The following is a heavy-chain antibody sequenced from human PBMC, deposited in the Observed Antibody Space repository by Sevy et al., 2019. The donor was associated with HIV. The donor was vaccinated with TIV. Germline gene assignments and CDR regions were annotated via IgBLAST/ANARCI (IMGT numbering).Heavy chain of an antibody. CDR3: ARERSSTSHNWFDP. J-gene: IGHJ5*02. V-gene: IGHV1-18*01. CDR2: ISAYNGNT. Sequence: ASVKVSCKASGYTFTSYGISWVRQAPGQGLEWMGWISAYNGNTNYAQKPQGRVTMTTDTSTSTAYMELRSLRSDDTAVYYCARERSSTSHNWFDPWGQGTLVTVSS. D-gene: IGHD2-2*01. CDR1: GYTFTSYG.